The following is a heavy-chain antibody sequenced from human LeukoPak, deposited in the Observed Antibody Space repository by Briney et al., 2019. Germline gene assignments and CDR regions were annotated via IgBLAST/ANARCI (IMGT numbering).Heavy chain of an antibody. CDR1: GFTFSTYA. J-gene: IGHJ4*02. Sequence: GGSLRLSCAASGFTFSTYAMSWVRQAPGKGLEWVSAISGSGGSTYYADSVKGRFTISRDNSKNTLHLQMNSLRAEDTAVYYCATSSGWLFDYWGQGTLVTVSS. CDR2: ISGSGGST. CDR3: ATSSGWLFDY. V-gene: IGHV3-23*01. D-gene: IGHD6-19*01.